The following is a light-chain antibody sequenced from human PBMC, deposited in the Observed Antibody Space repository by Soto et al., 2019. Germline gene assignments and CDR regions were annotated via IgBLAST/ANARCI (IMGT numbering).Light chain of an antibody. CDR3: QQYGSSPRT. CDR2: DAS. J-gene: IGKJ1*01. Sequence: EIVLTQSPGTLSLSPGERATLSCRASQSLSSSQLAWYQQKPGQAPRLLIHDASSRATGISDRFTGSGSGTYFTLTITTLEPEDFAVYYCQQYGSSPRTFGLGTKVEI. V-gene: IGKV3-20*01. CDR1: QSLSSSQ.